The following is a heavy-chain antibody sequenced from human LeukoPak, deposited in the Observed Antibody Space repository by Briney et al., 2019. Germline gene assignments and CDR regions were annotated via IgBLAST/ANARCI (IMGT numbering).Heavy chain of an antibody. Sequence: GGSLRLSCAASGFTFSSNWMHWVRQAPGKGLVWVSRIKGDGSSTSYADSVKGRFTISRDNAKNTLFLQMNSLRAEDTAVYYCXXXXXXXPPFDYWGQGALVTVSS. CDR3: XXXXXXXPPFDY. J-gene: IGHJ4*02. CDR1: GFTFSSNW. V-gene: IGHV3-74*01. CDR2: IKGDGSST.